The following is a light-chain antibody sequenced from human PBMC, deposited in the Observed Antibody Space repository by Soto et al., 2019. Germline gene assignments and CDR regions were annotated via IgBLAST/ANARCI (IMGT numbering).Light chain of an antibody. CDR3: QQYTSYSRA. CDR1: QSISHF. V-gene: IGKV1-5*02. CDR2: DAS. J-gene: IGKJ1*01. Sequence: MTQSPYTLSASVGDRVVNICGASQSISHFLAWYQQKPGKVPKLLIYDASNLGSGVPSRFSGSGSGADFTLTISGLQPDDFTPYYCQQYTSYSRAFCQGTKVDI.